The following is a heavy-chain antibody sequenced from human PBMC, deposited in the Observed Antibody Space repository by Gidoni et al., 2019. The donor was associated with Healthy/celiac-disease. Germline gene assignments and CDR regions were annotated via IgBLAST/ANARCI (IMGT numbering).Heavy chain of an antibody. V-gene: IGHV3-9*01. CDR3: AKGGIVPLDAFDI. CDR1: GFPFDDYA. J-gene: IGHJ3*02. Sequence: EVQLVESGGGLVQPGRYLRLSCAASGFPFDDYAMHWVRQAPGKGLEGVSGISWNSGIIGYADSVKGRFTISRDNAKNSLYMQMNSLRAEDTALYYCAKGGIVPLDAFDIWGQGTMVTVSS. D-gene: IGHD2-2*01. CDR2: ISWNSGII.